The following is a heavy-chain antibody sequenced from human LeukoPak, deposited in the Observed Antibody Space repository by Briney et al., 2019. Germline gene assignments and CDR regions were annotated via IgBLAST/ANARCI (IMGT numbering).Heavy chain of an antibody. V-gene: IGHV4-31*03. D-gene: IGHD5-18*01. CDR1: GGSISSGGYY. Sequence: PSETLSLTCTASGGSISSGGYYWSWIRQHPGKGLEWIGYIYYSGSTYYNPSLKSRVTISVDTSKNQFSLKLSSVTAADTAVYYCARGLDTAMVRDSWFDPWGQGTLVTVSS. CDR3: ARGLDTAMVRDSWFDP. CDR2: IYYSGST. J-gene: IGHJ5*02.